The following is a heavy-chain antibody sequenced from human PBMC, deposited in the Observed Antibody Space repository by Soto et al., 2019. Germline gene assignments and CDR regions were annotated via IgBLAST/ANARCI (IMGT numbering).Heavy chain of an antibody. D-gene: IGHD5-18*01. V-gene: IGHV1-69*06. Sequence: SVKVSCKGSGGSYSGYPSSCRRQAPGQGLEWMGGIIPIFGTANYAQKFQGRVTITADKSTSTAYMELSSLRSEDTAVYYCARGIPGYSYGLYWGQGTLVTVSS. J-gene: IGHJ4*02. CDR2: IIPIFGTA. CDR1: GGSYSGYP. CDR3: ARGIPGYSYGLY.